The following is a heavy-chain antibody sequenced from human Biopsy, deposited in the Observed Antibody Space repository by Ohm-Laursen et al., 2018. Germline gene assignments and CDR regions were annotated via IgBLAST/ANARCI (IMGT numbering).Heavy chain of an antibody. Sequence: GTLSLTCTVSDGSIDNYHWTWIRQAPGKTLEWIGSITYRGSTYYNPSLKSRVTVSIHTSRNQFSLKLTSGTAADTAVYYCARLTGDYIWGNWRINHDPFDIWDQGTSVTVSS. D-gene: IGHD3-16*01. CDR1: DGSIDNYH. V-gene: IGHV4-59*12. CDR2: ITYRGST. CDR3: ARLTGDYIWGNWRINHDPFDI. J-gene: IGHJ3*02.